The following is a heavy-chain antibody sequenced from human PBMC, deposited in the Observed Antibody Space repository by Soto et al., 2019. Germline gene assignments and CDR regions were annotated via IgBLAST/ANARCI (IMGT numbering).Heavy chain of an antibody. Sequence: EVQLLESGGGLAQPGGSLRLSCAPSGFTFSNYVMSWVRQAPGKGLEWVSGISGSGGSTYSADSVKGRFTISRDNSKNTLFLLMNSLRAEDTAVYYCAKHRGATTYYYDMDVWGQGTTVTVSS. J-gene: IGHJ6*02. CDR2: ISGSGGST. V-gene: IGHV3-23*01. CDR3: AKHRGATTYYYDMDV. CDR1: GFTFSNYV. D-gene: IGHD1-26*01.